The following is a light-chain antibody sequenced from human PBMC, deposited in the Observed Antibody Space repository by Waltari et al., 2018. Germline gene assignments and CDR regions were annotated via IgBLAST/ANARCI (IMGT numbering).Light chain of an antibody. V-gene: IGKV4-1*01. CDR1: QSVSDHVNNKNY. J-gene: IGKJ1*01. Sequence: DIVMTQSPDSLTVSPGERATINRRSSQSVSDHVNNKNYLAWYRPKPGQPPKLLISWASTLECGVPDRFSGSGSGTEVTRTISSLQPEDVAVYYCQQYYNTPPTFGQGTKVEIK. CDR3: QQYYNTPPT. CDR2: WAS.